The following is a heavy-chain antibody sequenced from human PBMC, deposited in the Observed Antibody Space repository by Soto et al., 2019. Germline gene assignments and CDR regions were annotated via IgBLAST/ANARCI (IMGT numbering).Heavy chain of an antibody. CDR3: ARDLKEYCSDGKCNWFDP. V-gene: IGHV4-59*01. J-gene: IGHJ5*02. Sequence: PSETLSLTCTVSGGSITTYYWSWIRQPPGKGLGWIGYISYSGSTDYNPSLKSRVTISFDASKNQISLQVRSATAADAAVYYCARDLKEYCSDGKCNWFDPWGQGTLVTVSS. CDR1: GGSITTYY. D-gene: IGHD2-15*01. CDR2: ISYSGST.